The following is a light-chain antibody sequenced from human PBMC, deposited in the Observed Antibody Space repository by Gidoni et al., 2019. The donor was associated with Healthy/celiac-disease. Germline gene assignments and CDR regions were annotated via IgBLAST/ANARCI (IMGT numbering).Light chain of an antibody. V-gene: IGKV1-39*01. Sequence: DIQITPSPSSLSASVGDRVTITGRASQSISSHLNWYQPEPGKAPKLLIYAAFSMQSGVPSRCSGSGSETDFTITISSLQAEDVATYYCQKSYSTPLFGPGTKVDIK. CDR1: QSISSH. CDR3: QKSYSTPL. J-gene: IGKJ3*01. CDR2: AAF.